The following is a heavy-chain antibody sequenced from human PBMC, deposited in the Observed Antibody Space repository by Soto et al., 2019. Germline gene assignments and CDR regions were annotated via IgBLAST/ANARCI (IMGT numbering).Heavy chain of an antibody. V-gene: IGHV4-59*02. D-gene: IGHD2-15*01. CDR1: GGSVSRYF. Sequence: KPSETLSLTCTVSGGSVSRYFWTWIRQPPGKGLEWIGYIYDSGSTNYNPSLKSRVTISMDTSNNQLSLRLTSVTAADTAVYYCAIAGSRSWSGGSCYSNRDDMDVWGQGTTVTVPS. CDR2: IYDSGST. J-gene: IGHJ6*02. CDR3: AIAGSRSWSGGSCYSNRDDMDV.